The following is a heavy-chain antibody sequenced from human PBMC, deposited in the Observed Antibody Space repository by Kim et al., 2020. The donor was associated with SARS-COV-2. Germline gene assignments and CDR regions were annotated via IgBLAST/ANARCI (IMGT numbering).Heavy chain of an antibody. CDR2: ISSSSSYI. Sequence: GGSLRLSCAASGFTFSSYSMNWVRQAPGKGLEWVSSISSSSSYIYYADSVKGRFTISRDNAKNSLYLQMNSLRAEDTAVYYCARAAASSSWDFWAYYYYYGMDVWGQGTTVTVSS. CDR1: GFTFSSYS. J-gene: IGHJ6*02. CDR3: ARAAASSSWDFWAYYYYYGMDV. V-gene: IGHV3-21*01. D-gene: IGHD6-13*01.